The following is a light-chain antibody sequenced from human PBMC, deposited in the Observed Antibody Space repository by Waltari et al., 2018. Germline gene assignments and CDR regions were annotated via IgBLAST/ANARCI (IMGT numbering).Light chain of an antibody. CDR1: QSVFSSY. Sequence: ILLTQFPGTLSLSPGETATFSCRASQSVFSSYIGWYQQKPGQAPRLLIYGPSNRATDIPDRFSGSGSGTDFTLTISRLEPEDFAVYYCQVYGSSPLTFGGGTK. J-gene: IGKJ4*01. CDR2: GPS. CDR3: QVYGSSPLT. V-gene: IGKV3-20*01.